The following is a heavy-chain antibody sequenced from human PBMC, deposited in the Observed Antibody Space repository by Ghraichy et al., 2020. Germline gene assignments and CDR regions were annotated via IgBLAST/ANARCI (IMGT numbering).Heavy chain of an antibody. Sequence: SQTLSLTCTFSGGSISSGGYYWSWIRQHPGKGLEWIGYIYYSGSTYYNPSLKSRVTISVDTSKNQFSLKLSSVTAADTAVYYCAGGITTHPAYYYDSSPLGAFDIWGQGTMVTVSS. CDR1: GGSISSGGYY. V-gene: IGHV4-31*03. D-gene: IGHD3-22*01. J-gene: IGHJ3*02. CDR3: AGGITTHPAYYYDSSPLGAFDI. CDR2: IYYSGST.